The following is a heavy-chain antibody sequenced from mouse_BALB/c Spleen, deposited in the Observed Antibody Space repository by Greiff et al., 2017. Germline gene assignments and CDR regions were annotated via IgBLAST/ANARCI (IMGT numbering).Heavy chain of an antibody. Sequence: EVKLMESGGGLVKPGGSLKLSCAASGFTFSSYAMSWVRQTPEKRLEWVATISSGGSYTYYPDSVKGRFTISRDNAKNTLYLQMSSLRSEDTAMYYCARQDGNYYFDYWGQGTTLTVSS. CDR2: ISSGGSYT. D-gene: IGHD2-1*01. CDR1: GFTFSSYA. CDR3: ARQDGNYYFDY. V-gene: IGHV5-9-3*01. J-gene: IGHJ2*01.